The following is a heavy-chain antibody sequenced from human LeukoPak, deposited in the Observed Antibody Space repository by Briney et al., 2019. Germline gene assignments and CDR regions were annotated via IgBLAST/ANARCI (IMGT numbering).Heavy chain of an antibody. CDR3: ARNRGWYATDV. J-gene: IGHJ6*02. CDR1: GGSVSSGSYY. V-gene: IGHV4-61*01. CDR2: IYYSGST. Sequence: SETLSPTCTVSGGSVSSGSYYWSWIRQPPGKGLEWIGYIYYSGSTNYNPSLKSRVTISVDTSKNQFSLKLSSVTAADTAVYYCARNRGWYATDVWGQGAAVTVSS. D-gene: IGHD6-19*01.